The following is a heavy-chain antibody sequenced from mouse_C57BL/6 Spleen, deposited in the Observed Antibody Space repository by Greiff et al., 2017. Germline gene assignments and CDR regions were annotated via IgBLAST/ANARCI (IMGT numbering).Heavy chain of an antibody. CDR1: GFTFSSYA. CDR2: ISDGGSYT. Sequence: EVHLVESGGGLVKPGGSLKLSCAASGFTFSSYAMSWVRQTPAKRLEWVATISDGGSYTYYPDNVKGRFTISRDNAKNNLYLQMSHLKSENTAMDDCAREGYYSSLYYFDYWGQGTTLTVSS. CDR3: AREGYYSSLYYFDY. J-gene: IGHJ2*01. V-gene: IGHV5-4*01. D-gene: IGHD1-1*01.